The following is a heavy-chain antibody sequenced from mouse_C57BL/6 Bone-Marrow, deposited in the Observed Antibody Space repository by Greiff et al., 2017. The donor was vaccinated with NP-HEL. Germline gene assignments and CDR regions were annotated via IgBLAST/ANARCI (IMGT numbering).Heavy chain of an antibody. J-gene: IGHJ2*01. CDR2: IDPSDSYT. CDR1: GYTFTSYW. D-gene: IGHD1-1*01. Sequence: QVQLQQSGAELVKPGASVKLSCKASGYTFTSYWMQWVKQRPGQGLEWIGEIDPSDSYTNYNQKFKGKATLTVDTSSSTAYMQLSSLTSEDSAVYYCARGKIYGSSFDYWGQGTTLTVSS. CDR3: ARGKIYGSSFDY. V-gene: IGHV1-50*01.